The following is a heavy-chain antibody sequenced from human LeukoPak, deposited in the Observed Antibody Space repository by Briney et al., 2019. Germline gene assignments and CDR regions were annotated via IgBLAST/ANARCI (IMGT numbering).Heavy chain of an antibody. CDR2: IYHSGST. CDR3: ARDDPLYYFGSGSYYSSGDY. D-gene: IGHD3-10*01. Sequence: SETLSLTCTVSGGSISSYYWSWIRQPPGKGLEWIGYIYHSGSTYYNPSLKSRVTISVDTSKNQFFLKLSSVTAADTAVYYCARDDPLYYFGSGSYYSSGDYWGQGTLVTVSS. V-gene: IGHV4-59*12. CDR1: GGSISSYY. J-gene: IGHJ4*02.